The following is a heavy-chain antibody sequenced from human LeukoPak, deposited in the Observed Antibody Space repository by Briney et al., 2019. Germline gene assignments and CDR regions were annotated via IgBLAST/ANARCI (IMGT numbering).Heavy chain of an antibody. CDR3: AKSYGSGSYFFVATYYYYGMDV. V-gene: IGHV3-23*01. Sequence: PGGSLRLSCAASGLRFTFSTYVMSWVRQAPGKGLEWVSAISGSGGSTYYADSVKGRFTISRDNSKNTLYLQMNSLRAEDTAVYYCAKSYGSGSYFFVATYYYYGMDVWGQGTTVTVSS. D-gene: IGHD3-10*01. CDR2: ISGSGGST. CDR1: GLRFTFSTYV. J-gene: IGHJ6*02.